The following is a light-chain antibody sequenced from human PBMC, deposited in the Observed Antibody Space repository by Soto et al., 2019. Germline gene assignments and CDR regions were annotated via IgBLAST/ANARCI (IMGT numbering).Light chain of an antibody. CDR3: QQSGNPGT. CDR2: DAF. Sequence: EMVMTQSPATLSVSPWERATLSCRASQSVSSNLAWYQQKPGQSPRLLIYDAFHRASGSPDRFSRSGSGTVVCLTIMRLEPYDVAVYYCQQSGNPGTFGQGTKV. CDR1: QSVSSN. J-gene: IGKJ1*01. V-gene: IGKV3D-20*02.